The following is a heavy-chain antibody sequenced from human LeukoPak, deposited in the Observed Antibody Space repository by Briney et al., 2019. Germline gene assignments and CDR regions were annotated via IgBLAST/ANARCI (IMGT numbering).Heavy chain of an antibody. J-gene: IGHJ4*02. V-gene: IGHV3-23*01. CDR3: AKDLRLLWFGELSIPEPFDY. CDR2: ISGSGGST. Sequence: PGGSLRLSCAASGFTFSSYAMCWVRQAPGKGLEWVSAISGSGGSTYYADSVKGRFTISRDNSKNTLYLQMNSLRAEDTAVYYCAKDLRLLWFGELSIPEPFDYWGQGTLATVSS. D-gene: IGHD3-10*01. CDR1: GFTFSSYA.